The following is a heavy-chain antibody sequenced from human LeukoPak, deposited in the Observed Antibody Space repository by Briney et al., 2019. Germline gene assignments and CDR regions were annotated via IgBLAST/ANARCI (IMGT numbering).Heavy chain of an antibody. CDR1: GGTFSSYA. CDR3: ARDRVDTAMVPVDY. D-gene: IGHD5-18*01. V-gene: IGHV1-69*01. Sequence: SVKVSCKASGGTFSSYAISWVRQAPGQGLEWMGGIIPIFGTANYAQKFQGRVTITADESTSTAYMELSSLRSEDTAVYYCARDRVDTAMVPVDYWGQGTLVTVSS. CDR2: IIPIFGTA. J-gene: IGHJ4*02.